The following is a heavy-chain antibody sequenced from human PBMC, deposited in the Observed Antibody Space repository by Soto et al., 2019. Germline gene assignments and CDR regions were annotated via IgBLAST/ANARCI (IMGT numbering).Heavy chain of an antibody. CDR2: ISSSGSTI. Sequence: QVQLVESGGGLVKPGGSLRLSCAASGFTFSDYYMSWIRQAPGKGLEWVSYISSSGSTIYYADSVKGRFTISRDNAKNSLYLQMKSLRAEDTAGYYCARYSNSYYYYYYCIDVWGQGTTVTVSS. V-gene: IGHV3-11*01. CDR1: GFTFSDYY. J-gene: IGHJ6*02. D-gene: IGHD4-4*01. CDR3: ARYSNSYYYYYYCIDV.